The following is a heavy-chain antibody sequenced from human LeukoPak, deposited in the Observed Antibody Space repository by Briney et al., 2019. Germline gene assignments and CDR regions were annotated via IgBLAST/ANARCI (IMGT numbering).Heavy chain of an antibody. CDR3: ARDHCTSTSCYEFYYDGLDV. J-gene: IGHJ6*02. CDR2: INPNSGGT. CDR1: GYTFTGYY. D-gene: IGHD2-2*01. Sequence: GASVKVSCKASGYTFTGYYMQWVRQAPGQGPEWMGWINPNSGGTNYAQKFQGRVTMTRDTSISTAYMELSRLRSDDTAVYYCARDHCTSTSCYEFYYDGLDVWGQGTTVTVSS. V-gene: IGHV1-2*02.